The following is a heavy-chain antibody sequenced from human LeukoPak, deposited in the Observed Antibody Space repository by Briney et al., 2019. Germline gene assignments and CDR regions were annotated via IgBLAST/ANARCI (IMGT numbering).Heavy chain of an antibody. J-gene: IGHJ4*02. D-gene: IGHD1-26*01. Sequence: GGSLRLSCAASGFTFSSYSMNWVRQAPGKGLEWVSSISSSSSYIYYADSVKGRFTISRDNAKNSLYLQMNSLRAEDTAVYYCARDSVGATPFDYWGQXTXVTVSS. CDR1: GFTFSSYS. CDR2: ISSSSSYI. CDR3: ARDSVGATPFDY. V-gene: IGHV3-21*01.